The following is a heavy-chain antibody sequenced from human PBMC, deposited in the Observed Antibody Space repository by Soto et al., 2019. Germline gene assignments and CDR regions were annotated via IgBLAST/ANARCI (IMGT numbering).Heavy chain of an antibody. V-gene: IGHV3-21*06. Sequence: GSLRLSCTVLGFPLTNENMNWVRQDPGKGLEWVSSISSRSTFINYADSVKGRFTISRDNDKGLVYLQMNSLRAEDTAVYYCARDPPLSMIVVVGVDEFWGNGTMVPVSS. CDR3: ARDPPLSMIVVVGVDEF. D-gene: IGHD3-22*01. CDR2: ISSRSTFI. J-gene: IGHJ6*04. CDR1: GFPLTNEN.